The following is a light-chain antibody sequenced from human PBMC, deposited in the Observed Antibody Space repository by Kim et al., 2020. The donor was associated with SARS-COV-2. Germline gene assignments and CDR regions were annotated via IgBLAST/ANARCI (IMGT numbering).Light chain of an antibody. J-gene: IGLJ1*01. CDR2: DEN. Sequence: SSELTQDPTVSVALGQTVRITCQGDSLRKSYASWYQQKPGQAPILVMSDENNRPSGIPDRFSGSSPGSTASLTITGAQAEDEADNYCCSRDSSAQDYVFG. CDR3: CSRDSSAQDYV. CDR1: SLRKSY. V-gene: IGLV3-19*01.